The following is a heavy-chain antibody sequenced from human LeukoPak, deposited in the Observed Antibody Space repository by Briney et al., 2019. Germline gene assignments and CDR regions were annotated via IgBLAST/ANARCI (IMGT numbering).Heavy chain of an antibody. J-gene: IGHJ4*02. CDR3: AKDISAVAGPFDY. D-gene: IGHD6-19*01. Sequence: GGSLRLSCAASGFTFDDYAMHWVRQAPGKGLEWVSGISWNSGSIGYADSVKGRFTISRDSAKNSLYLQMNSLRAEDMALYYCAKDISAVAGPFDYWGQGTLVTVSS. V-gene: IGHV3-9*03. CDR1: GFTFDDYA. CDR2: ISWNSGSI.